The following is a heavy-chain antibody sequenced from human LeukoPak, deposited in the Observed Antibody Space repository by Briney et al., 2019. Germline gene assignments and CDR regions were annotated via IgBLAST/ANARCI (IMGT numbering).Heavy chain of an antibody. CDR1: GYSFSSYW. D-gene: IGHD4-17*01. CDR2: IYPGDFDT. CDR3: ARHCGDYRRGFDY. J-gene: IGHJ4*02. V-gene: IGHV5-51*01. Sequence: RGESLNISCKGTGYSFSSYWIGWVREMPGKGLEWMGIIYPGDFDTRYSPSFQGQVTISADKSISTAYLQWSSLKASDTAMYYCARHCGDYRRGFDYWGQGTLVTVSS.